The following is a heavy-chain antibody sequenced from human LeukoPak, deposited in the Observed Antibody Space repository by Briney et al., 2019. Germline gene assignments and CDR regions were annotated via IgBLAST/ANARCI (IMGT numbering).Heavy chain of an antibody. Sequence: SETLSLTCTVSGGSISSSSYYWGWIRQPPGKGLEWIGSIYYSGSTYYNPSLKSRVTISVDTSKNQFSLKLSSVTAADTAVYYCARVSLQLWLGFDYWGQGTLVTVSS. J-gene: IGHJ4*02. CDR2: IYYSGST. CDR3: ARVSLQLWLGFDY. CDR1: GGSISSSSYY. V-gene: IGHV4-39*07. D-gene: IGHD5-18*01.